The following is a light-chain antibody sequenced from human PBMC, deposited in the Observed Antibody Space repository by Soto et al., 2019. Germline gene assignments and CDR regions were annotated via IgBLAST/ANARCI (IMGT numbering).Light chain of an antibody. CDR2: AAS. CDR3: QQSYSTLWT. J-gene: IGKJ1*01. CDR1: QSISSY. Sequence: DIQMTQSPSSLSASVGDRVTITCRASQSISSYLNWYQQKPGKAPKLLIYAASSLQSGVPSRFSGSGSGTDFILTISSLQPEDFATYYCQQSYSTLWTFSQGTKVDIK. V-gene: IGKV1-39*01.